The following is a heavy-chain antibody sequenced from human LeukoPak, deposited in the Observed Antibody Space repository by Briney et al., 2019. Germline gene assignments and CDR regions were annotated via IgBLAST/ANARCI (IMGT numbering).Heavy chain of an antibody. CDR3: ARGAVTTYAFDI. CDR2: IYYSGST. V-gene: IGHV4-59*01. CDR1: GGSISSDY. Sequence: SETLSVTCTVPGGSISSDYWSWIRQPPGKGLEWIGYIYYSGSTNYNPSLKSRVTISVDTSKNQFSLKLSSATAAVKAVDYCARGAVTTYAFDIWGQGTMVTVSS. J-gene: IGHJ3*02. D-gene: IGHD4-17*01.